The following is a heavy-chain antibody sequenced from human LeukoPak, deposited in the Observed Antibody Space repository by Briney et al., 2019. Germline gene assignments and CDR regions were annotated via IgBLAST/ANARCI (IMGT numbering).Heavy chain of an antibody. CDR1: GGSISSGGYY. Sequence: ASETLSLTCTVSGGSISSGGYYWSWIRQHPGKGLEWIGYIYYGGSTYYNPSLKSRVTISVDTSKNQFSLKLSSVTAADTAVYYCARVDYGDYRFDPWGQGTLVTVSS. CDR3: ARVDYGDYRFDP. J-gene: IGHJ5*02. V-gene: IGHV4-31*03. D-gene: IGHD4-17*01. CDR2: IYYGGST.